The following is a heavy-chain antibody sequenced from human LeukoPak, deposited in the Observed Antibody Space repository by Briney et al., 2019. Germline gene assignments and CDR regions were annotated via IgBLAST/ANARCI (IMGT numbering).Heavy chain of an antibody. D-gene: IGHD3-10*01. CDR1: GYTFTGYY. V-gene: IGHV1-69*06. CDR3: ARGREMSSGKYYFDY. J-gene: IGHJ4*02. Sequence: SVKVSCKASGYTFTGYYMHWVRQAPGQGLEWMGGIIPIFGTANYAQKFQGRVTITADKSTSTAYMELSSLRSEDTAVYYCARGREMSSGKYYFDYWGQGTLVTVSS. CDR2: IIPIFGTA.